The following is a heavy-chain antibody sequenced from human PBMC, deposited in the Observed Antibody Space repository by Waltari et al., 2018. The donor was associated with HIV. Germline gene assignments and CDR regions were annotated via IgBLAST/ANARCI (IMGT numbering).Heavy chain of an antibody. J-gene: IGHJ4*02. Sequence: QLQLQESGPGLVKPSETLSLTCTVSGGSISSSSYYWGWIRQPPGKGLEWIGSIYYSGSTYYNPSLKSRVTISVDTSKNQFSLKLSSVTAADTAVYYCARSRPYGDYTFDYWGQGTLVTVSS. V-gene: IGHV4-39*01. D-gene: IGHD4-17*01. CDR2: IYYSGST. CDR1: GGSISSSSYY. CDR3: ARSRPYGDYTFDY.